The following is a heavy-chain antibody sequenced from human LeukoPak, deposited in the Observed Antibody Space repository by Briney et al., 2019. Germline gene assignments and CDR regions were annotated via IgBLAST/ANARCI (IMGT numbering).Heavy chain of an antibody. J-gene: IGHJ4*02. CDR1: GFTFGSYA. Sequence: GGSLRLSCAASGFTFGSYAMTWVRQAPGKGLEWVSSISGRGDNTYYADSVKGRFTISRDNSKSTLYLQMNSLRVEDTALYYCATDDTSGYSPPSSDYWGQGTLVTVSS. D-gene: IGHD3-22*01. V-gene: IGHV3-23*01. CDR2: ISGRGDNT. CDR3: ATDDTSGYSPPSSDY.